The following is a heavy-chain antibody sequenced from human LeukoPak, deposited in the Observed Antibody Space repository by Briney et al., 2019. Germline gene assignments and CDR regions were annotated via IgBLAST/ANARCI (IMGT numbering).Heavy chain of an antibody. CDR1: GGTFSSYA. CDR3: ARGGYYDSSGYRY. D-gene: IGHD3-22*01. CDR2: MNPNSGNT. V-gene: IGHV1-8*03. Sequence: ASVKVSCKASGGTFSSYAISWVRQATGQGLEWMGWMNPNSGNTGYAQKFQGRVTITRNTSISTAYMELSSLRSEDTAVYYCARGGYYDSSGYRYRGQGTLVTVSS. J-gene: IGHJ4*02.